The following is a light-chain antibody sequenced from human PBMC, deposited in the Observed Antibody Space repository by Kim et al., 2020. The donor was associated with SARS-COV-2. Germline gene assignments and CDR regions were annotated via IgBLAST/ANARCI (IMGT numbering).Light chain of an antibody. V-gene: IGLV1-40*01. CDR1: SSNIGAGYD. CDR2: GNS. Sequence: QRVTSSCTGSSSNIGAGYDVHWYQQLPETAPKLLIYGNSNRPSGVPDRFSGSKSGTSASLAITGLQAEDEADYYCQSYDSSLSGVVFGGGTQLTVL. CDR3: QSYDSSLSGVV. J-gene: IGLJ2*01.